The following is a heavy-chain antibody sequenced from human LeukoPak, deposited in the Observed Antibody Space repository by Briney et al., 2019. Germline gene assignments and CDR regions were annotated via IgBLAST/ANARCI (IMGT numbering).Heavy chain of an antibody. V-gene: IGHV3-23*01. J-gene: IGHJ4*02. Sequence: GGSLRLSCAASGFTFSSYAMSWVRQAPGKGLEWVSVISGSGDRTDYADSVKGRFTISRDNSKNTLYLQMNSLRAEDTAVYYCAGPVWGYARSYYWGQGTLVTVSS. CDR2: ISGSGDRT. CDR1: GFTFSSYA. CDR3: AGPVWGYARSYY. D-gene: IGHD7-27*01.